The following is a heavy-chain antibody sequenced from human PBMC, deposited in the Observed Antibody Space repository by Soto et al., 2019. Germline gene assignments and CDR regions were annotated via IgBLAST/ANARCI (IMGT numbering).Heavy chain of an antibody. D-gene: IGHD3-3*01. J-gene: IGHJ4*02. CDR2: IIPIFGTA. Sequence: SVKVSCKASGGTFSSYAISWVRQAPGQGLEWMGGIIPIFGTANYAQKFQGRVTITADESTSTAYMELGSLRSEDTAVYYCARSVGITISALDYWGQGTLVTVSS. V-gene: IGHV1-69*13. CDR3: ARSVGITISALDY. CDR1: GGTFSSYA.